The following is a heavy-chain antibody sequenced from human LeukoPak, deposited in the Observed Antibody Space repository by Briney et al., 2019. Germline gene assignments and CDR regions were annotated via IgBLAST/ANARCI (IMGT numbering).Heavy chain of an antibody. V-gene: IGHV3-7*01. CDR3: ATDRAYSTYDY. CDR1: GFTFSNSW. J-gene: IGHJ4*02. Sequence: GGSLRLSCTASGFTFSNSWMTWVRQAPGKGLEWVADIKEDGSVKNYVEYVKGRFTISRDNAKNSLHLQMSSLRVEDTAVYYCATDRAYSTYDYWGQGTLVRVSS. D-gene: IGHD2/OR15-2a*01. CDR2: IKEDGSVK.